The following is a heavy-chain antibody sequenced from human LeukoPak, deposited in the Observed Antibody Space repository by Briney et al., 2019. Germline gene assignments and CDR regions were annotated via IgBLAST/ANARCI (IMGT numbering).Heavy chain of an antibody. CDR3: ARLDCSSTSCYTFNWFDP. Sequence: GGSLRLSCAASGFTFSNAWMSWVRQAPGKGLEWVGRIKSKTDGGTTDYAAPVKGRFTISRDDSKNTLYLQMNSLKTEDTAVYYCARLDCSSTSCYTFNWFDPWGQGTLVTVSS. CDR2: IKSKTDGGTT. J-gene: IGHJ5*02. CDR1: GFTFSNAW. D-gene: IGHD2-2*02. V-gene: IGHV3-15*01.